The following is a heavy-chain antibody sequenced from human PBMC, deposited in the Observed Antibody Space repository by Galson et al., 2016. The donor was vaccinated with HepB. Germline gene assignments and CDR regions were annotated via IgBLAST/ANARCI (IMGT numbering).Heavy chain of an antibody. CDR2: ISISGSTV. V-gene: IGHV3-48*03. Sequence: SLRLSCAGSGFTFSRYNMNWVGQAPGKGLEWLADISISGSTVYYEDSVKGRFTISRANDKNSVYLQMDSLRDEDTAVYYCAREADFYDSTGYFPPFAYWGQGILVTVSS. CDR3: AREADFYDSTGYFPPFAY. CDR1: GFTFSRYN. J-gene: IGHJ4*02. D-gene: IGHD3-22*01.